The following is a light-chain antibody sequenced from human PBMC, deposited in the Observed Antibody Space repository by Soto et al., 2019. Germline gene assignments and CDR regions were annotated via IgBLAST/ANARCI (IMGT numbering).Light chain of an antibody. CDR2: CES. J-gene: IGKJ1*01. Sequence: DIVMTQSPDSLAVSLGERATINCKSSQSVLYSSNNKNYLAWYQQKPRQPPKLLIYCESTRESGVPYRFSGSESGTDFTLTIRSLQADDVALYYSQQDYSTPPWTFGQGTKVEIK. CDR3: QQDYSTPPWT. V-gene: IGKV4-1*01. CDR1: QSVLYSSNNKNY.